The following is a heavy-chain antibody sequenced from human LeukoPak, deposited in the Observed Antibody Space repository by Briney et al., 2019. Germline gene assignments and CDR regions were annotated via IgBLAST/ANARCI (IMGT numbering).Heavy chain of an antibody. CDR3: VKDSDYDSSGYPNDAFDI. CDR2: ISSNGGST. D-gene: IGHD3-22*01. J-gene: IGHJ3*02. CDR1: GFTFSSYA. V-gene: IGHV3-64D*09. Sequence: GGSLRLSCSASGFTFSSYAMHWVRQAPGKGLEYVSGISSNGGSTYYADSVKGRFTISRDNSKNTLYLQMSSLRAEDTAVYYCVKDSDYDSSGYPNDAFDIWGQGTMVTVSS.